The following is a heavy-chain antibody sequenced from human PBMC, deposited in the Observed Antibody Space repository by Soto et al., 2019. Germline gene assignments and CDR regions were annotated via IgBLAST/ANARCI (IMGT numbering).Heavy chain of an antibody. Sequence: QVQLQQWGAGLLKPSETLSLTCAVYGGSFSGYYWSWIRQPPGKGLEWIGEINHSGSTNYNPSLKSRVTISVDTSKNQFSLKLSSVTAADTAVYYCARGEYCSSTRCHHYFDYWGQGTLVTVSS. J-gene: IGHJ4*02. CDR3: ARGEYCSSTRCHHYFDY. CDR2: INHSGST. D-gene: IGHD2-2*01. V-gene: IGHV4-34*01. CDR1: GGSFSGYY.